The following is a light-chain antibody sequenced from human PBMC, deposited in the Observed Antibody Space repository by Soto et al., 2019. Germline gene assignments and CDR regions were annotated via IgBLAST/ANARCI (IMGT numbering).Light chain of an antibody. Sequence: EIVLTQSPATLSWSAEERATLSCRAIQSVSSYLAWYQQKPGQAPRLLIYDASSRATGISARFSASGSGTDFTLTISSLEPEDFAVYYCQQLTDWPPQWKFGQGTKVDNK. V-gene: IGKV3-11*01. J-gene: IGKJ1*01. CDR3: QQLTDWPPQWK. CDR1: QSVSSY. CDR2: DAS.